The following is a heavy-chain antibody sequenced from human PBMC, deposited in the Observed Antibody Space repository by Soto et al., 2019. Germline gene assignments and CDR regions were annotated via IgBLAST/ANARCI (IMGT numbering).Heavy chain of an antibody. J-gene: IGHJ6*03. CDR3: ARDLRDESGYCSGGSCDYYYYMDV. Sequence: ASVKVSCKASGYTFTSYGISWVRQAPGQGLEWMGWISAYNGNTNYAQKLQGRVTMTTDTSTSTAYMELRSLRSDDTAVYYCARDLRDESGYCSGGSCDYYYYMDVWGKGTTVTVSS. CDR1: GYTFTSYG. D-gene: IGHD2-15*01. V-gene: IGHV1-18*01. CDR2: ISAYNGNT.